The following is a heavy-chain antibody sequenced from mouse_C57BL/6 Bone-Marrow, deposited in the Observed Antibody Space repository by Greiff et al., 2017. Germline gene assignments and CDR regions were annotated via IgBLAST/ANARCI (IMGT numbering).Heavy chain of an antibody. V-gene: IGHV1-81*01. CDR1: GYTFTSYG. J-gene: IGHJ1*03. CDR3: ARCPITTVVATPYWYFDV. D-gene: IGHD1-1*01. CDR2: IYPRSGNT. Sequence: QVQLQQSGAELARPGASVQLSCKASGYTFTSYGISWVKQRTGQGLEWIGEIYPRSGNTYYNEKFKGKATLTADKSSSTAYMELRSLTSEDSAVYFCARCPITTVVATPYWYFDVWGTGTTVTVSS.